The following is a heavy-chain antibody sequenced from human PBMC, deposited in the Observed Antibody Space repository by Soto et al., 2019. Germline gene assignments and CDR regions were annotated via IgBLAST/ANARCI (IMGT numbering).Heavy chain of an antibody. CDR3: AKDWCSGTTCYCLEN. V-gene: IGHV3-23*01. CDR1: GFTYTNYA. D-gene: IGHD1-7*01. CDR2: ISTSGGSR. J-gene: IGHJ4*02. Sequence: HPGGSLRLSCAASGFTYTNYAMTCVRQTPGKGLEWVSTISTSGGSRYYADSVKGRFTISRDNSKSTVYLQMNSLRAEDTAVYFCAKDWCSGTTCYCLENWGEGTLVTGSS.